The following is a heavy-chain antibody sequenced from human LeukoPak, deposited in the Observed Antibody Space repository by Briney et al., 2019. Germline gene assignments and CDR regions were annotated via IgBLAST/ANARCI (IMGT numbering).Heavy chain of an antibody. Sequence: GGSLRLSCAVSGFTFSSYGMHWVRQAPGKGLEWVAFIRYDGSNKYYADSVKGRFTISRDNSKNTLYLQMNSLRAEDTAVYYCAKRVVRSYLPDYWGQGTLVTVSS. CDR1: GFTFSSYG. V-gene: IGHV3-30*02. CDR3: AKRVVRSYLPDY. D-gene: IGHD1-26*01. CDR2: IRYDGSNK. J-gene: IGHJ4*02.